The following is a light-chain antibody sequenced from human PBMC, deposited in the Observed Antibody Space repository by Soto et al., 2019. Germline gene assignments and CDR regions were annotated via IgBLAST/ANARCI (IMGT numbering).Light chain of an antibody. V-gene: IGKV1-5*03. CDR3: QQYDSYPLP. CDR2: KAS. CDR1: QSISSW. Sequence: DIQMTQSPSTLSASVGDRVTITCRASQSISSWLAWYQHKPGKAPNLLIYKASSLESGVPSRFSGKGSGTEFTLTVSSLQPDDFSTYYCQQYDSYPLPFGGGTKVEIK. J-gene: IGKJ4*01.